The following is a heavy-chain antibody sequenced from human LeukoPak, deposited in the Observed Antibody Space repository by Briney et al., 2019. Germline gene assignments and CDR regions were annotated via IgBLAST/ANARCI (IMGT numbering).Heavy chain of an antibody. CDR2: ISSSGSTI. V-gene: IGHV3-48*04. J-gene: IGHJ3*02. Sequence: GGSLRLSCAASGFTFSSYSMNWVRQAPGKGLEWVSYISSSGSTIYYADSVKGRFTISRDNAKSPLYLQMNSLRAEDTAVYYCARAAVPLDAFDIWGQGTMVTVSS. CDR3: ARAAVPLDAFDI. D-gene: IGHD4-17*01. CDR1: GFTFSSYS.